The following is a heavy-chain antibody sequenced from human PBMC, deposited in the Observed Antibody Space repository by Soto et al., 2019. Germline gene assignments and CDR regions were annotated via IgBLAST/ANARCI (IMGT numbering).Heavy chain of an antibody. CDR3: AKAEGWALHDY. CDR2: ISYDGSNK. V-gene: IGHV3-30*18. J-gene: IGHJ4*02. Sequence: GGSLRLSCAASGFTFSSYGMHWVRQAPGKGLEWVAVISYDGSNKYYADSVKGRFTISRDNSKNTLYLQMNSLRAEETAVYYCAKAEGWALHDYWGQGTLVTVSS. CDR1: GFTFSSYG. D-gene: IGHD1-26*01.